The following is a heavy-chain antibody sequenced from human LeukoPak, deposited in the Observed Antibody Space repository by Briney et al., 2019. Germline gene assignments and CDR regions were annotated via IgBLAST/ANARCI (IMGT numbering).Heavy chain of an antibody. J-gene: IGHJ4*02. CDR3: ARDSEGSSSWADYFDN. Sequence: ASETLSLTCTVSGGSISYITYHWGWIRQPPGKGLEWIGSIHYSGSTYYNPSLKSRVTISLDTSRNQVSLKLSSVTAADTAVYYCARDSEGSSSWADYFDNWGQGTLVTVSS. CDR1: GGSISYITYH. CDR2: IHYSGST. V-gene: IGHV4-39*07. D-gene: IGHD6-13*01.